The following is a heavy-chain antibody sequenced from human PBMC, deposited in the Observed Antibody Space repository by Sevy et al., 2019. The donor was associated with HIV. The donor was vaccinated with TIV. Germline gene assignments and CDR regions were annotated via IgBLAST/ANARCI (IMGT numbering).Heavy chain of an antibody. J-gene: IGHJ4*02. D-gene: IGHD3-22*01. Sequence: GGSLRLSCAVSGFTYNNAWMNWVRQAPGTGLQWVGLIKSKIDGETTDYAAPVKGRFTISRDDSKNTLFLQMNSLKIEDTAVYYCATAPGYYDSAPFDYWGPGTLVTVSS. CDR2: IKSKIDGETT. V-gene: IGHV3-15*01. CDR1: GFTYNNAW. CDR3: ATAPGYYDSAPFDY.